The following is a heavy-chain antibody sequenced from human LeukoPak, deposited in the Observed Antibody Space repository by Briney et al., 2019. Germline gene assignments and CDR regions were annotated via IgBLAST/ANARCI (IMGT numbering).Heavy chain of an antibody. V-gene: IGHV4-4*07. D-gene: IGHD3-22*01. CDR3: ARDYPHYDSSGSFP. Sequence: SETLSLTCTVSGASISNYYWSWIRQPAGKGLEWIGRIYTSGSTNYNPSLKSRVTISADKSKNQFSLKLSSVTAADTAVYYCARDYPHYDSSGSFPWGQGTLVTVSS. J-gene: IGHJ5*02. CDR1: GASISNYY. CDR2: IYTSGST.